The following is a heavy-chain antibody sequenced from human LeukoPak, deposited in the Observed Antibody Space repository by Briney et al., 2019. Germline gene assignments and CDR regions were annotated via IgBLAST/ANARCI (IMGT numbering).Heavy chain of an antibody. CDR1: GFTFSSYA. V-gene: IGHV3-23*01. D-gene: IGHD5-18*01. Sequence: SLRLSCAASGFTFSSYAMSWVRQAPGKGLEWVSAISGGGGSTYYADSVKGRFTISRDNSKNTLYLQMNSLRAEDTAVYYCAKDGGGSYGYPIHFDYWGQGTLVTVSS. CDR2: ISGGGGST. CDR3: AKDGGGSYGYPIHFDY. J-gene: IGHJ4*02.